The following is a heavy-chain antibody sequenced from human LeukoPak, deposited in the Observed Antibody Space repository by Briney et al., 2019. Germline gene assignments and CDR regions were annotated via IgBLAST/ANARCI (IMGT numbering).Heavy chain of an antibody. CDR3: AREGKAAAGSGLFYYYYYMDV. Sequence: GGSLRLSCAASGFTFDDYGMSWVRQAPGKGLEWVSGINWNGGSTGYADSVKGRFTISRDNAKNSLYLQMNSLRAEDTAVYYCAREGKAAAGSGLFYYYYYMDVWGKGTTVTVSS. J-gene: IGHJ6*03. CDR2: INWNGGST. D-gene: IGHD6-13*01. CDR1: GFTFDDYG. V-gene: IGHV3-20*04.